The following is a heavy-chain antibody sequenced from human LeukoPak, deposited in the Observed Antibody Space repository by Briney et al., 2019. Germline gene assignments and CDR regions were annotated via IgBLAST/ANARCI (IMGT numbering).Heavy chain of an antibody. CDR3: ARGKRYFDWLFDY. CDR1: GFTVSSNY. CDR2: IYSGGST. J-gene: IGHJ4*02. D-gene: IGHD3-9*01. V-gene: IGHV3-53*04. Sequence: GGSLRLSCAASGFTVSSNYMSWVRQAPGKGLEWVSVIYSGGSTYYADSVKGRFTISRHNSKNTLYLQMNSLRAEDTAVYYCARGKRYFDWLFDYWGQGTLVTVSS.